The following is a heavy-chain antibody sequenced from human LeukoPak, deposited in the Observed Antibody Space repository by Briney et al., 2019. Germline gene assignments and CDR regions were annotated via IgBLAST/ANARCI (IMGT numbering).Heavy chain of an antibody. CDR3: ALRGRLDAFDI. D-gene: IGHD1-26*01. CDR2: ISSSSSTI. CDR1: GFTFSSYE. J-gene: IGHJ3*02. Sequence: GRSLRLSCAASGFTFSSYEMNWVRQAPGKGLEWVSYISSSSSTIYYADSVKGRFTISRDNAKNSLYLQMNSLRAEDTAVYYCALRGRLDAFDIWGQGTMVTVSS. V-gene: IGHV3-48*03.